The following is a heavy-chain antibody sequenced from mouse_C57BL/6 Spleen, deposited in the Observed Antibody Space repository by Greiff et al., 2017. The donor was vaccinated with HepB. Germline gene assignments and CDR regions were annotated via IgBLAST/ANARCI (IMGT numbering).Heavy chain of an antibody. CDR3: ARWGGDYGNYVGAMDY. J-gene: IGHJ4*01. CDR2: INPNNGGT. V-gene: IGHV1-26*01. Sequence: EVKLQQSGPELVKPGASVKISCKASGYTFTDYYMNWVKQSHGKSLEWIGDINPNNGGTSYNQKFKGKATLTVDKSSSTAYMERRSLTSEDSAVYYCARWGGDYGNYVGAMDYWGQGTSVTVSS. D-gene: IGHD2-1*01. CDR1: GYTFTDYY.